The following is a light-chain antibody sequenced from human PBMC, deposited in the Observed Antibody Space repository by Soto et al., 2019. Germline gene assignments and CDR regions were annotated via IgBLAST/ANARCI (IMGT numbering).Light chain of an antibody. CDR1: QDIRTS. Sequence: DIQMTQSPSSLSASVGARVSITCQASQDIRTSLSWFQQKPGRAPKLLIYGASYLETGVPSRFRGSVSGTYFSFTISSLQPEDIATYYCQQYDNLPPFTFGPGTKVDIK. CDR2: GAS. V-gene: IGKV1-33*01. CDR3: QQYDNLPPFT. J-gene: IGKJ3*01.